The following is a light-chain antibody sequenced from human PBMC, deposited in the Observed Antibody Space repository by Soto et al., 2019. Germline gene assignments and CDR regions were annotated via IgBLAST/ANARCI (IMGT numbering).Light chain of an antibody. CDR2: AAS. CDR1: QSISSY. Sequence: DIQMTQSPSSLSASVGDRVTITCRASQSISSYLNWYQQKPGKAPKLLIYAASSLQSGVPSRFSGSGSGTDFTLTISSLQPVDFATYYCQRSYSTPFTFGPGTKVDI. J-gene: IGKJ3*01. CDR3: QRSYSTPFT. V-gene: IGKV1-39*01.